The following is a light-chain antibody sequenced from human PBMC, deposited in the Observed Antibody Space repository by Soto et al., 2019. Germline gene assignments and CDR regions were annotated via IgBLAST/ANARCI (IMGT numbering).Light chain of an antibody. Sequence: RARQCANRWVAWYQRKPGKDPKLLIHDASTLESGIQSRSSGSGSGTEFTLTISSLQPDDFATYYCQQYNSYWTFGQGTKV. CDR3: QQYNSYWT. CDR2: DAS. V-gene: IGKV1-5*01. J-gene: IGKJ1*01. CDR1: QCANRW.